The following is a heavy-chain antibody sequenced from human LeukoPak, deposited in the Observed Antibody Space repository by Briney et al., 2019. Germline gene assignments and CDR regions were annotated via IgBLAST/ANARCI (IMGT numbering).Heavy chain of an antibody. CDR2: IYYSGST. D-gene: IGHD3-3*01. V-gene: IGHV4-31*03. CDR3: ARAVWSGYYYFDY. J-gene: IGHJ4*02. CDR1: GGSISSGGYY. Sequence: SQTLSLTCTVSGGSISSGGYYWSWIRQHPGKGLEWIGYIYYSGSTYYNPSLKSRVTISVDRSKNQFSLKLSSVTAADTAVYYCARAVWSGYYYFDYWGQGTLVTVSS.